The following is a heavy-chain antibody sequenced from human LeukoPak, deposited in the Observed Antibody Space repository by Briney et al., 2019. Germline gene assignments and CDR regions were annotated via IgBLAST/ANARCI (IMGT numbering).Heavy chain of an antibody. D-gene: IGHD2/OR15-2a*01. CDR3: VSFYETY. J-gene: IGHJ4*02. Sequence: GGSLRLSCAASGFTVSRHWMHWVRQAPGKGLVWVSHINADEDRAAYADSVKGRFTISKDNAKNTVYLQMNSLRAEDTAVYYCVSFYETYWGRGTLVTVSS. V-gene: IGHV3-74*01. CDR2: INADEDRA. CDR1: GFTVSRHW.